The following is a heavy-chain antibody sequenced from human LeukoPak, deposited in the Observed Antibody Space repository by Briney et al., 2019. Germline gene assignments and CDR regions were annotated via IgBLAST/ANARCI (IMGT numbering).Heavy chain of an antibody. D-gene: IGHD3-10*01. CDR1: GFTFSSYW. V-gene: IGHV3-7*01. CDR3: ARVSGFDL. CDR2: IKKDGSEK. J-gene: IGHJ2*01. Sequence: GGSLRLSCAASGFTFSSYWMSWVRQAPGKGLEWVANIKKDGSEKYYVDSVKGRFTISRDNAKTSLYLQMNSLRVEDTAFYYCARVSGFDLWGRGILVTVSS.